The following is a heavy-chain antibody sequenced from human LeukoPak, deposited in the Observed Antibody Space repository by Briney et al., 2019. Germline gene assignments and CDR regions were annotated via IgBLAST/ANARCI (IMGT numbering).Heavy chain of an antibody. CDR2: ISFSSTHI. CDR3: ARERWLQGYFDY. Sequence: GGSLRLSCAASGFIFSNYGMSWVRQAPGKGLEWVSSISFSSTHIYYADSIQGRFTISRDNAENSLYLQMNSLRAEDTAVYYCARERWLQGYFDYWGQGTLVTVSS. CDR1: GFIFSNYG. J-gene: IGHJ4*02. D-gene: IGHD5-24*01. V-gene: IGHV3-21*06.